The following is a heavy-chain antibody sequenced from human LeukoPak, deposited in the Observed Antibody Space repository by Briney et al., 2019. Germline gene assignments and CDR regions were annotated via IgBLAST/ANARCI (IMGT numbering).Heavy chain of an antibody. CDR1: GGSISSYY. CDR3: ASSGSSWRTFDY. V-gene: IGHV4-59*12. D-gene: IGHD6-13*01. CDR2: IYYSGST. J-gene: IGHJ4*02. Sequence: SGTLSLTCTVSGGSISSYYWSWIRQPPGKGLEWIGYIYYSGSTNYNPSLKSRVTISVDTSKNQFSLKLSSVTAADTAVYYCASSGSSWRTFDYWGQGTLVTVSS.